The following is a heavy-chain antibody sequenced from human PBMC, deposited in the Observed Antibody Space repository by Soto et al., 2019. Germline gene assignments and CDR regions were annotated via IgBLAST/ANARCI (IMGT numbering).Heavy chain of an antibody. CDR1: GYTFTSYA. J-gene: IGHJ5*02. CDR2: INAGNGNT. V-gene: IGHV1-3*01. D-gene: IGHD3-3*01. CDR3: ARGDYDFWSGYYTYNWFDP. Sequence: ASVKVSCKASGYTFTSYAMHWVRQAPGQRLEWMGWINAGNGNTKYSQKFQGRVTITRDTSASTAYMELSSLRSEDTAVYYCARGDYDFWSGYYTYNWFDPWGQGTLVTVSS.